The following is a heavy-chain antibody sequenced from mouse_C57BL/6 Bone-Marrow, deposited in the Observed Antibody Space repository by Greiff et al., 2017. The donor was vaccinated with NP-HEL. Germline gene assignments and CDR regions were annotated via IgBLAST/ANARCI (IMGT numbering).Heavy chain of an antibody. CDR2: IRNKANGYTT. J-gene: IGHJ2*01. D-gene: IGHD1-1*01. CDR1: GFTFTDYY. V-gene: IGHV7-3*01. CDR3: ARVPSYYGSSDFDY. Sequence: EVQVVESGGGLVQPGGSLSLSCAASGFTFTDYYMSWVRQPPGKALEWLGFIRNKANGYTTEYRASVKGRFTISRDNSKSILYLQMNALRAEDSATYYCARVPSYYGSSDFDYWGQGTTLTVSS.